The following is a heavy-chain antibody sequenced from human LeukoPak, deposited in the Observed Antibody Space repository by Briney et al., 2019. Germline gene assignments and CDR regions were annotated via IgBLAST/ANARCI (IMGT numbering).Heavy chain of an antibody. J-gene: IGHJ4*02. V-gene: IGHV1-46*01. Sequence: ASVKVSCKASGYTFINYYMHWVRQAPGQGLEWMGIINPSGGGTTYAPKFQGRVTMTRDTSTSTVYMELSSLGFEDTAVYSCATSPQLGITTYLDNWGQGTLVTVSS. CDR2: INPSGGGT. CDR3: ATSPQLGITTYLDN. CDR1: GYTFINYY. D-gene: IGHD7-27*01.